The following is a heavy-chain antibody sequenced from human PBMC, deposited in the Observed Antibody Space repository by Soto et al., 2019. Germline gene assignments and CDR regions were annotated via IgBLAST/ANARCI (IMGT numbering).Heavy chain of an antibody. D-gene: IGHD1-26*01. CDR1: GFTFSSYA. J-gene: IGHJ6*02. CDR2: ISGSGGST. CDR3: AKDKGVGATNLYYYGMDV. V-gene: IGHV3-23*01. Sequence: GGSLRLSCAASGFTFSSYAMSWVRQAPGKGLEWVSAISGSGGSTYYADSVKGRFTISRDNSKNTLYLQMNSLRAEDTAVYYCAKDKGVGATNLYYYGMDVWGQGTTVTVSS.